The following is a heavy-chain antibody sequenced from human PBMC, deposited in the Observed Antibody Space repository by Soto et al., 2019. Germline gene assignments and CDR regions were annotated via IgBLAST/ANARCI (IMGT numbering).Heavy chain of an antibody. Sequence: QVQLVESGGGVVQPGRSLRLSCAASGFTFDSYGMHWVRQAPGKGLEWVAVISSDGNNKYYADSVKGRFTISRDNLKNTLYLLMSSLRADDTAVYSSAKELLPNTVTTCGSWGQGTLVTVSS. CDR1: GFTFDSYG. CDR2: ISSDGNNK. V-gene: IGHV3-30*18. CDR3: AKELLPNTVTTCGS. D-gene: IGHD4-17*01. J-gene: IGHJ5*02.